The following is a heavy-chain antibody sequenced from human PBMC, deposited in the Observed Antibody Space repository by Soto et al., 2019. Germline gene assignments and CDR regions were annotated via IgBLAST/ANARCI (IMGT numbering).Heavy chain of an antibody. CDR1: GGTFSSYA. V-gene: IGHV1-69*13. D-gene: IGHD3-10*01. J-gene: IGHJ6*02. CDR2: IIPIFGTA. CDR3: AREGAYGSGSYYLHYYYYYYGMDV. Sequence: SVKVSCKASGGTFSSYAISWVRQAPGQGLEWMGGIIPIFGTANYAQKFQGRVTITADESTSTAYMELSSLRSEDTAVYYCAREGAYGSGSYYLHYYYYYYGMDVWGQGTTVTVSS.